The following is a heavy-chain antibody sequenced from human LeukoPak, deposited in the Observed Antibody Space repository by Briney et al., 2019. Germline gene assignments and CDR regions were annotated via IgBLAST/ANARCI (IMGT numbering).Heavy chain of an antibody. CDR3: ARRRKWNDSRGYYFDY. D-gene: IGHD3-22*01. Sequence: PSETLSLTCTVSGGSISSSSYYWAWIRQPPGKGLEWIGNIYYSGSTNYNPSLKSRVTMSVDTSKNQFSLKLRSVTAADTAVYYCARRRKWNDSRGYYFDYWGQGTLVTVSS. J-gene: IGHJ4*02. CDR2: IYYSGST. CDR1: GGSISSSSYY. V-gene: IGHV4-39*01.